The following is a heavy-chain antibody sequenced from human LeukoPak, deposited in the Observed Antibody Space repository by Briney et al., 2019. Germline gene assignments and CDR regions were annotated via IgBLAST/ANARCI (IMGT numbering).Heavy chain of an antibody. V-gene: IGHV4-31*03. CDR3: ARETMVRGVSP. D-gene: IGHD3-10*01. J-gene: IGHJ5*02. Sequence: SETLALTCTVSGGSISSGGYYWSWIRRRPGKGLKMIVYIYYSGSTYYNPSLTSRVTISVDTSKNQFSLKLSSVTAADTAVYYCARETMVRGVSPWGQGTLVTVSS. CDR2: IYYSGST. CDR1: GGSISSGGYY.